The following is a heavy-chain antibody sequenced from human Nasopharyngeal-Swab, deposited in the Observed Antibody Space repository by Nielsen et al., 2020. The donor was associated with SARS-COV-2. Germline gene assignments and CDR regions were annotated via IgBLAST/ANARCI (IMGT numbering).Heavy chain of an antibody. CDR1: GFTFSNYD. Sequence: GGSLRLSCAASGFTFSNYDMHWVRQAPGKGLEWVAVRWYDGSNKYYADSVKGRFTISRDKSKNTVYLQMSRLRGEDTDVYYCAAAPSGDYGGYWGQGTLVTVSS. D-gene: IGHD4-23*01. CDR2: RWYDGSNK. J-gene: IGHJ4*02. CDR3: AAAPSGDYGGY. V-gene: IGHV3-33*01.